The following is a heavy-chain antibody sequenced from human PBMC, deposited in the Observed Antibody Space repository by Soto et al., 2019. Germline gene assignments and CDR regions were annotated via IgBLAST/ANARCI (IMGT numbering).Heavy chain of an antibody. J-gene: IGHJ4*02. CDR1: GFTFSSYG. Sequence: GGSLRLSCAASGFTFSSYGMHWVRKAPGKGLERVAVIWYDGSNKYYADSVKGRFTISRDNSKNTLYLQMNSLRAEDTAVYYCARRGYYDILTGYSSPGDFDCWGQGTLVTVSS. V-gene: IGHV3-33*01. CDR3: ARRGYYDILTGYSSPGDFDC. D-gene: IGHD3-9*01. CDR2: IWYDGSNK.